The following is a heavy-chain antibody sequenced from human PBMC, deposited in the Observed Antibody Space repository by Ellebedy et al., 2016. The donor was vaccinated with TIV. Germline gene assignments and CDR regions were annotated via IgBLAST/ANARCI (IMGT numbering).Heavy chain of an antibody. Sequence: GESLKISXAASGFTFSSYGMHLVRQAPGKGLEWVAFISFDGSNKYYADSVKGRFTISRDNSKNTLYLQLNSLSPEDTAGYYCAKDDVKGTVNIYYMDVWGNGTTVTVSS. CDR3: AKDDVKGTVNIYYMDV. CDR2: ISFDGSNK. J-gene: IGHJ6*03. D-gene: IGHD1-7*01. CDR1: GFTFSSYG. V-gene: IGHV3-30*18.